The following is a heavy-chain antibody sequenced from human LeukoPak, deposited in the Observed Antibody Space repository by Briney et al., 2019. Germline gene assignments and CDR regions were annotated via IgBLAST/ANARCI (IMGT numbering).Heavy chain of an antibody. CDR3: AKSGYNRFDY. CDR1: GFTVSSNS. Sequence: GGSLRLSCTVSGFTVSSNSMSWVRQAPGKGLEWVSSISGSGSGGSTYYADSVKGRFTISRDNSKNTLYLQMNSLRAEDTAVYYCAKSGYNRFDYWGQGTLVTVSS. J-gene: IGHJ4*02. CDR2: ISGSGSGGST. V-gene: IGHV3-23*01. D-gene: IGHD5-24*01.